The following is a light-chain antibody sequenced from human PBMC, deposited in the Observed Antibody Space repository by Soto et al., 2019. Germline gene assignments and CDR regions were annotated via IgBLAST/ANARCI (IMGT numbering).Light chain of an antibody. J-gene: IGKJ4*01. CDR1: QSVSSN. Sequence: EIVMTQSPATLSVSPGERATLSCRASQSVSSNLAWYQQKPGQAPRLLIYASSTRATGIPARFSGSESGTEFTLTISSLQSEDFAVYYCQQYINWPLTFGGGTKVEIK. V-gene: IGKV3-15*01. CDR3: QQYINWPLT. CDR2: ASS.